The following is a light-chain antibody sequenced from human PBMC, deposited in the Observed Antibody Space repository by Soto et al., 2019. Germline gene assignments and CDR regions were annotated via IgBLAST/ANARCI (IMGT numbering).Light chain of an antibody. V-gene: IGKV1-39*01. CDR3: HNNFSSPAGT. CDR1: QNIDMY. CDR2: GAS. J-gene: IGKJ1*01. Sequence: DIHMTQSPSSLSASVGDTVTITCRASQNIDMYSNWYQQKPGKAPRVLISGASNLQSGVPSRFSGSGSWEDFGLRIRRVKSEGFASYLCHNNFSSPAGTVGQG.